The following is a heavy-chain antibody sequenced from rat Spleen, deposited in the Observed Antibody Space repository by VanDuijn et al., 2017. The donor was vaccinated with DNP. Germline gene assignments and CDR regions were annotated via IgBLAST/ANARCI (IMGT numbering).Heavy chain of an antibody. CDR1: GFTFSNYD. CDR2: ISTSGGNT. CDR3: AARAPGNYYYGGYFDY. J-gene: IGHJ2*01. V-gene: IGHV5-25*01. Sequence: EVQLVESGGGLVQPGRSLKLSCAASGFTFSNYDMAWVRQAPTKGLEWVASISTSGGNTYYRDSMKGRFTISRDIPKSTLYLQMDSLRSEDTATYYCAARAPGNYYYGGYFDYWGQGVMVTVSS. D-gene: IGHD1-12*02.